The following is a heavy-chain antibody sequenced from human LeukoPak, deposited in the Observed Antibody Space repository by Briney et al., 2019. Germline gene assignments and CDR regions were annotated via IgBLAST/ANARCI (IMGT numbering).Heavy chain of an antibody. CDR2: IYYSGST. CDR1: GGSISSSSYY. D-gene: IGHD2-21*02. Sequence: SETLPLTCTVSGGSISSSSYYWGWIRQPPGKGLEWIGSIYYSGSTYYNPSLKSRVTISVDTSKNQFSLKLSSVTAADTAVYYCASRLAYCGGDCPGGGMDVWGQGTTVTVSS. J-gene: IGHJ6*02. V-gene: IGHV4-39*01. CDR3: ASRLAYCGGDCPGGGMDV.